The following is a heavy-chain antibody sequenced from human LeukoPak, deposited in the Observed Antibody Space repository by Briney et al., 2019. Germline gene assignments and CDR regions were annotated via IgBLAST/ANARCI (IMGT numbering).Heavy chain of an antibody. J-gene: IGHJ4*02. CDR3: VKGRAVEVAAAFNF. CDR1: GFTFSSYA. V-gene: IGHV3-23*01. D-gene: IGHD2-15*01. CDR2: ISGSAAST. Sequence: GGSLRLSCIASGFTFSSYAMSWVRQAPGKGLEWVSAISGSAASTYYVDSVKGRFTISRDNSKNTLYLQMNSLRAEDTAVYYCVKGRAVEVAAAFNFWGQGTVVTVSS.